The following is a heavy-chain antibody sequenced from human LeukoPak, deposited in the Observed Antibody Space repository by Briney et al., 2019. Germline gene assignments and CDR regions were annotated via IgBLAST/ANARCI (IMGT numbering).Heavy chain of an antibody. CDR2: ISYDGSSR. D-gene: IGHD3-16*01. V-gene: IGHV3-30*04. Sequence: GGSLRLSCAASGFSFNNFAMYWVRQAPGKGLEWVAHISYDGSSRYNEDSVKGRFTISRDNAKNSLYLQMNSLRAEDTAVYYCARDRPHYDYVWGSRYFDYWGQGTLVTVSS. CDR3: ARDRPHYDYVWGSRYFDY. CDR1: GFSFNNFA. J-gene: IGHJ4*02.